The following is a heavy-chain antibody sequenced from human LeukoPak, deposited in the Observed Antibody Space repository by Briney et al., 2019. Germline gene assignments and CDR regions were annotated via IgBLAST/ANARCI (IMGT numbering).Heavy chain of an antibody. D-gene: IGHD3-9*01. Sequence: GGSLRLSCAASGLTFSSYGMHWVRQAPGKGLEWMALISYDGSNIYYADSVKGRFTISRDNSMNTLYLQMNSLGAEDTAVYYCASYDILSGYRYPFDYWGQGTLVTVSS. CDR1: GLTFSSYG. J-gene: IGHJ4*02. V-gene: IGHV3-30*03. CDR3: ASYDILSGYRYPFDY. CDR2: ISYDGSNI.